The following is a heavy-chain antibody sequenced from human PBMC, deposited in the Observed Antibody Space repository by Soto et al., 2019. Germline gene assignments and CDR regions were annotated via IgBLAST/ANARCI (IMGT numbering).Heavy chain of an antibody. J-gene: IGHJ4*02. CDR3: ARSVAGTKYYFDY. V-gene: IGHV1-46*01. CDR1: GYTFSTYY. CDR2: INPSGGGT. D-gene: IGHD6-19*01. Sequence: ASVKVSCKASGYTFSTYYMHWVRQAPGQGLEWMGIINPSGGGTSYTQNFQGRVTMTRDTSTSTVYMELSSLRSEDTAIYYCARSVAGTKYYFDYWGQGTLVTVSS.